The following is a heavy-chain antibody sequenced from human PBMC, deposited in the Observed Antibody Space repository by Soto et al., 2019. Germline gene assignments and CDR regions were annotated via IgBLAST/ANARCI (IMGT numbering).Heavy chain of an antibody. D-gene: IGHD6-13*01. CDR1: GFTVSSNY. V-gene: IGHV3-53*04. Sequence: EVQLVESGGGLVQPGGSLRLSCAASGFTVSSNYMSWVRQAPGKGLEWVSVIYSGGSTYYADSVKGRFTISRHNSKNTLYLQMNSLRAEDTAVYYCAREGIAAAGTLHYGMDVWGQGTTVTVSS. CDR3: AREGIAAAGTLHYGMDV. CDR2: IYSGGST. J-gene: IGHJ6*02.